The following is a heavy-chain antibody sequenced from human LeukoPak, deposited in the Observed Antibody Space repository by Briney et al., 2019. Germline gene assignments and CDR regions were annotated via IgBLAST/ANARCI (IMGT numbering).Heavy chain of an antibody. V-gene: IGHV4-31*03. CDR2: ISYSGRA. CDR3: ARDRQLWSSFDC. J-gene: IGHJ4*02. D-gene: IGHD5-18*01. CDR1: GGSISSGNHF. Sequence: ASETLSLTCTVSGGSISSGNHFWSWIRQHPGKGLEWIGYISYSGRADYSPSLKSRVTISVDTSKNQFSLELSSVTAADTAVYYCARDRQLWSSFDCWGQGTLVTVSS.